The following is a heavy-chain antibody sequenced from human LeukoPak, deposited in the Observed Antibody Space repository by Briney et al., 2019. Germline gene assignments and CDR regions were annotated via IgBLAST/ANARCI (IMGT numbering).Heavy chain of an antibody. CDR2: MNPNSGNT. D-gene: IGHD1-26*01. Sequence: ASVKVSCKASGYTFTSYDINWVRQAPGQGLEWMGWMNPNSGNTGYAQKFQGRVTMTRNTPISTAYMELSSLRSEDTAVYYCARAGAGDDYFDYWGQGTLVTVSS. CDR1: GYTFTSYD. CDR3: ARAGAGDDYFDY. V-gene: IGHV1-8*01. J-gene: IGHJ4*02.